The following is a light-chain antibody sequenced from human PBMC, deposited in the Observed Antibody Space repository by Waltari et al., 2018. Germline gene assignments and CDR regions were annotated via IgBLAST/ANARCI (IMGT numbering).Light chain of an antibody. CDR2: DVS. J-gene: IGLJ1*01. V-gene: IGLV2-14*03. Sequence: QSALTQPASVSGSPGQSIPVSCPGTSSDIGTYNYVSLYQQPPGKAPKLMIYDVSSRPSGVSNRFSGSKSGNTASLTISGLQAEDEADYYCDSKSSSSPHVFGTGTKVTVL. CDR1: SSDIGTYNY. CDR3: DSKSSSSPHV.